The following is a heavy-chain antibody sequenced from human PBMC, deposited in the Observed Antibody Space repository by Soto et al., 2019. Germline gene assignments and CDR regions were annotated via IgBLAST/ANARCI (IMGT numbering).Heavy chain of an antibody. CDR1: GYTFTSYA. CDR3: ARGDTYYYYYTDV. J-gene: IGHJ6*03. CDR2: INAGNGNT. V-gene: IGHV1-3*01. Sequence: QVQLVQSGAEVKKPGASVKVSCKASGYTFTSYAMHWVRQAPGQRLEWMGWINAGNGNTKYSQKFQGRVTITRDTAASTAYMELSSLRSKDTAVYYFARGDTYYYYYTDVWGKGTTVTVSS.